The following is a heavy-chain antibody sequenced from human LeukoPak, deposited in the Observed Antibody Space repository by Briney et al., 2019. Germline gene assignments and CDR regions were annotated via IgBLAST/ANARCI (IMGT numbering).Heavy chain of an antibody. CDR1: GFTVSSNY. CDR2: IYSGGST. CDR3: TRVYYDSSGPGFDY. Sequence: PGGSLRLSCAASGFTVSSNYMSWVRQAPGKGLEWVSVIYSGGSTYYADSVKGRFTISRDDSKSIAYLQMNSLKTEDTAVYYCTRVYYDSSGPGFDYWGQGTLVTVSS. J-gene: IGHJ4*02. D-gene: IGHD3-22*01. V-gene: IGHV3-53*01.